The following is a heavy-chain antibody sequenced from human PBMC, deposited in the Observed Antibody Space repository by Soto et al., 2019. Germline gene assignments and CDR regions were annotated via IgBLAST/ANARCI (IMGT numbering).Heavy chain of an antibody. CDR3: ARVGVGGDSSY. V-gene: IGHV1-18*01. J-gene: IGHJ4*02. Sequence: ASVKVSCKASGYTFTSYGISWVRQAPGQGLEWMGWISAYNGNTTYAQKLPGRVTMTTDTSTSTAYLELRSLRADDTAVYYCARVGVGGDSSYWGQGTLVTVSS. CDR1: GYTFTSYG. CDR2: ISAYNGNT. D-gene: IGHD3-22*01.